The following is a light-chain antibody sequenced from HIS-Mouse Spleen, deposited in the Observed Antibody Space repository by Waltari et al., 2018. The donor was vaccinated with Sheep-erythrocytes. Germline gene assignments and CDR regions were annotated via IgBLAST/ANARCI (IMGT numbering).Light chain of an antibody. V-gene: IGLV2-23*01. CDR3: CSYAGSSTPWV. J-gene: IGLJ3*02. CDR1: SSDVGSYNL. Sequence: QSALTQPASVSGSPGQSITISCTRTSSDVGSYNLVSWYQHHPGKAPKLMVYEGSKRPSGVSNRFSGSTCGTAASLTISGRQDSDEADYYCCSYAGSSTPWVFGGGTELPVL. CDR2: EGS.